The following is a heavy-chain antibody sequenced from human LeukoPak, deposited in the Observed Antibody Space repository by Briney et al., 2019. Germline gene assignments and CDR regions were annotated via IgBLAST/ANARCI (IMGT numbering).Heavy chain of an antibody. D-gene: IGHD4-23*01. CDR1: GYTFTSYA. J-gene: IGHJ5*02. CDR2: INAGNGST. V-gene: IGHV1-3*03. Sequence: ASVKVSCKTSGYTFTSYAMHWVRQAPGQRLEWMGWINAGNGSTKYSQEFQGRVTMTRDMSTSTDYMELSSLRSEDTAVYYCARDNSVEDIAWWFDPWGQGTLVTVSP. CDR3: ARDNSVEDIAWWFDP.